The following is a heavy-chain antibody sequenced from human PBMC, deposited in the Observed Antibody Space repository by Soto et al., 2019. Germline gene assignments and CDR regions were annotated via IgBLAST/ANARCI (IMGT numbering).Heavy chain of an antibody. D-gene: IGHD7-27*01. CDR1: GFTFSSYG. CDR2: IWYDGSNK. Sequence: QVQLVESGGGVVQPGRSLRLCCAASGFTFSSYGMHWVRQAPGKGLEWVAVIWYDGSNKYYADSVKGRFTISRDNSKNTLYLQMNSLRAEDTAVYYCAGGGTGDPDYWGQGTLVTVSS. CDR3: AGGGTGDPDY. J-gene: IGHJ4*02. V-gene: IGHV3-33*01.